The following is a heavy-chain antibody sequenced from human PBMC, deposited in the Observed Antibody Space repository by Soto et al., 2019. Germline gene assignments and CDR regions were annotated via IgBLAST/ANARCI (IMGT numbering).Heavy chain of an antibody. V-gene: IGHV3-30*03. CDR3: TGVVASGY. CDR1: GFTVSTYG. J-gene: IGHJ4*02. CDR2: ISRDGGTK. D-gene: IGHD2-8*02. Sequence: QVQLVESGGGVVQPGRSLRLSCAVSGFTVSTYGMHWVRQAPGKGLEWVAVISRDGGTKYYADSVKGRFTFSRDNSRNTLFLEMNSLRSGEMAVYYGTGVVASGYWGRRALVVVSS.